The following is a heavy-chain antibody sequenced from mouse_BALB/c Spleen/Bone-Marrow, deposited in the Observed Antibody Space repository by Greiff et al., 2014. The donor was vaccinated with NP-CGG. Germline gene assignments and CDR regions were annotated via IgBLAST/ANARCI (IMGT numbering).Heavy chain of an antibody. V-gene: IGHV1-80*01. Sequence: QVQLKESGAELVRPGSSVKISCKASGYAFSSYWMNWVKQRPGQGLEWIGQIYPGDGDTNYNGKFKGKATLTADKSSSTAYMQLSSLTSEDSAVYFCARGVPMDYWGQGTSDTVSS. CDR1: GYAFSSYW. CDR3: ARGVPMDY. J-gene: IGHJ4*01. CDR2: IYPGDGDT.